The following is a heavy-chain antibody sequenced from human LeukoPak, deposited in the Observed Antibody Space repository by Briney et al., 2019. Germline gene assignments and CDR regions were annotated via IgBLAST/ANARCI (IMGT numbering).Heavy chain of an antibody. J-gene: IGHJ4*02. CDR1: GFIISNYA. CDR2: ISANGGST. D-gene: IGHD6-13*01. CDR3: VKDLYKGDSSSWYYFDY. V-gene: IGHV3-64D*06. Sequence: GGSLRLSCSASGFIISNYAMHWVRQAPGKGLEYVSAISANGGSTYYADSVKGRFTISRDNSKNTLYLQMSSLRAEDTAIYHCVKDLYKGDSSSWYYFDYWGQGTLVTVSS.